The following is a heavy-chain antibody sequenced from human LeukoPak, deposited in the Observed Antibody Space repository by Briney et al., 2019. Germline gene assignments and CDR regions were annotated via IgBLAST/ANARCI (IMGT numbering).Heavy chain of an antibody. CDR2: VHHSGST. J-gene: IGHJ6*03. V-gene: IGHV4-59*12. CDR3: ARGFLEWLFKEGHYYYYMDV. D-gene: IGHD3-3*01. CDR1: GGSISSYY. Sequence: PSETLSLTCSVSGGSISSYYWSWIRQPPGKGLEWIGYVHHSGSTKNNPSLKSRVTISVDTSKNQFSLKLSSVTAADTAVYYCARGFLEWLFKEGHYYYYMDVWGKGTTVTVSS.